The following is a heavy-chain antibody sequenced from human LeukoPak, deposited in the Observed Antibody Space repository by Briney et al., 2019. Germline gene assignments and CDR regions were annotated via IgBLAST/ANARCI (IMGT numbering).Heavy chain of an antibody. D-gene: IGHD5-24*01. V-gene: IGHV4-59*01. Sequence: SETLSLTCSVSGGSINTYYWSWIRQPPGKGLEWIGYIFYTGTTDYNPSLKSRVTISVDTSKNQFSLKLTSVTAADMAVYYCARGDGYMFYWGQGTLVTVSS. CDR3: ARGDGYMFY. CDR1: GGSINTYY. J-gene: IGHJ4*02. CDR2: IFYTGTT.